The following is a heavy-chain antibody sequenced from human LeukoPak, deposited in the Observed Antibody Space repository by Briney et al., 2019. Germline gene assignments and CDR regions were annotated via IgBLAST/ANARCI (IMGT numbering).Heavy chain of an antibody. J-gene: IGHJ6*03. CDR1: GFSFSNYA. Sequence: GGSLRLSCAASGFSFSNYAVSWVRQAPGKGLEWVSAISGRGDNTYYADSVKARFIISRDNSKNTLYLQMNSLRAEDTAIYYCAKERASFYYYMDVWGKGTSVTVSS. CDR3: AKERASFYYYMDV. V-gene: IGHV3-23*01. CDR2: ISGRGDNT.